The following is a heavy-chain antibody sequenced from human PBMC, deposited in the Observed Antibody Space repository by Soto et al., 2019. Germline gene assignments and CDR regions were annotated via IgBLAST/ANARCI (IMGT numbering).Heavy chain of an antibody. CDR1: GDSMTKYY. Sequence: SETLSLTCTVSGDSMTKYYWSWIRQPAGKGLEWIGRIYTSGSTNYNPSLKSRVTMSIDTSNKHFSLSLKSVTAADTAVYYCARTVGAAYYFDFWGQGTLVTVSS. V-gene: IGHV4-4*07. D-gene: IGHD1-26*01. CDR3: ARTVGAAYYFDF. J-gene: IGHJ4*02. CDR2: IYTSGST.